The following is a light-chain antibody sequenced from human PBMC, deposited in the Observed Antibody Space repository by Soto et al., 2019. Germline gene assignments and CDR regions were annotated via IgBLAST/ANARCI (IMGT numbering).Light chain of an antibody. J-gene: IGKJ1*01. Sequence: EIVLTQSPGALSLSPGERATLSCRASQSVSSSYLAWYQQKPGQAPRLLIYGASSRATGIPDRFSGSGSGTDFTLTISRLEPEDFAAYYCQQYGSSPTFGQGTKV. CDR1: QSVSSSY. V-gene: IGKV3-20*01. CDR2: GAS. CDR3: QQYGSSPT.